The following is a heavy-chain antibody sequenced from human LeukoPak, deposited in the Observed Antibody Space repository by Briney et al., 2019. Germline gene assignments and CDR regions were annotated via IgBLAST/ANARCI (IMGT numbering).Heavy chain of an antibody. CDR3: ARGPPSITTEEPYYFDY. D-gene: IGHD1-1*01. J-gene: IGHJ4*02. CDR1: GGSISSYY. Sequence: PSETLSLTCTVSGGSISSYYWSWIRQPPGKGLEWIGYIYYSGSTNYNPSLKSRVTISVDTSKNQFSLRLSSVTAADTAVYYCARGPPSITTEEPYYFDYWGQGTLVTVSS. V-gene: IGHV4-59*08. CDR2: IYYSGST.